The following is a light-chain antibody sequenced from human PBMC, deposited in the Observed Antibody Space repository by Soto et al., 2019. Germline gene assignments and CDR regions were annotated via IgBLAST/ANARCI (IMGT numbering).Light chain of an antibody. V-gene: IGKV3-15*01. CDR1: QSVSNN. CDR3: QQYNKWPIT. J-gene: IGKJ5*01. Sequence: EIVLTQSPGTLSLSPGERATLSCRASQSVSNNYLAWYQQIPGQAPRLLIYYTYTRATGFQARFSGGGSGTEFTLTISSLQSEDSAFYYCQQYNKWPITFDQGTRLEIK. CDR2: YTY.